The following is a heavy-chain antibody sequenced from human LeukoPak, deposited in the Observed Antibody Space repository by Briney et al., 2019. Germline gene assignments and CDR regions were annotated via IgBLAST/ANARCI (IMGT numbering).Heavy chain of an antibody. Sequence: GSLRLSCAASGFTFSSYGMSWIRLPPGKGLEWVGYIFYSGSTNYNPSLKSRVTISLDASKKQFSLKLSSVTAADTAVYYCARDSRLGYSYGYFDYWGQGTLVTVSS. J-gene: IGHJ4*02. V-gene: IGHV4-59*01. D-gene: IGHD5-18*01. CDR2: IFYSGST. CDR1: GFTFSSYG. CDR3: ARDSRLGYSYGYFDY.